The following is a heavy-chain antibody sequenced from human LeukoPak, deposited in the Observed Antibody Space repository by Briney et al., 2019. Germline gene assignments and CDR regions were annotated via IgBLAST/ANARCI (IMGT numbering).Heavy chain of an antibody. CDR1: GFTFVDYP. J-gene: IGHJ4*02. V-gene: IGHV3-43*02. Sequence: PGGSLRLSCAASGFTFVDYPTHWVRQVPGKGLEWVSLISADGATTYYADSVKGRFTISRDNSKTSLYLQMNSLRPEDTALYYCAKDYYWGQGTLVTVSS. CDR2: ISADGATT. CDR3: AKDYY.